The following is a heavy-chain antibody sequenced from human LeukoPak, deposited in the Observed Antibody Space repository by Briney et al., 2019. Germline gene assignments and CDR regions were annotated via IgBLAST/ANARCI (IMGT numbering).Heavy chain of an antibody. D-gene: IGHD3-10*01. V-gene: IGHV1-2*02. CDR3: ARGYYGTGSYYRTYNWFDP. Sequence: ASVKVSCKASGYTFTGYYMHWVRQAPGQGLEWMGWINPNSGGTNYAQKFQGRVTMTRDTSISTAYMELSRLRSDDTAVYYCARGYYGTGSYYRTYNWFDPWGQGTLVTVSS. CDR2: INPNSGGT. CDR1: GYTFTGYY. J-gene: IGHJ5*02.